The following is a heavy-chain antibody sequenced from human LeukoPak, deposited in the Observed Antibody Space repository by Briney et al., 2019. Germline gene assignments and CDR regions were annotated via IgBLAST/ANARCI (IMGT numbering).Heavy chain of an antibody. CDR3: ASRMDSSGYYSLTYYYYGMTS. D-gene: IGHD3-22*01. V-gene: IGHV4-31*03. J-gene: IGHJ6*02. CDR1: GGSISSGGYY. Sequence: PSETLSLTCTVSGGSISSGGYYWSWIRQHPGKGLEWIGYIYYSGSTYYNPSLKSRVTISVDTSKNQFSLKLSSVTAADTAVYYCASRMDSSGYYSLTYYYYGMTSGAKGPRSPSP. CDR2: IYYSGST.